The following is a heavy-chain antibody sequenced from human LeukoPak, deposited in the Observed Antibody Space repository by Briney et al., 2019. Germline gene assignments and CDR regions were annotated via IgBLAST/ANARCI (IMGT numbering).Heavy chain of an antibody. CDR3: ARGRQGWELGAGHVN. Sequence: ASVTLSLTCTVSGGSISSYYWSWIRQPPGKGLEWIGYIYYSGSTNYNPSLKSRVTISVDTSKNQFSLKLSSVTAADTAVYYCARGRQGWELGAGHVNWGQGTLVTVSS. J-gene: IGHJ4*02. CDR1: GGSISSYY. V-gene: IGHV4-59*01. D-gene: IGHD1-26*01. CDR2: IYYSGST.